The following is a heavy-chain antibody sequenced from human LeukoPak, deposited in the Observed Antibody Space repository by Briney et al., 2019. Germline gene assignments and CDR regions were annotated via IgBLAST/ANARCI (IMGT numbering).Heavy chain of an antibody. Sequence: KPSETLSLTCTVSGGSITSYYWSWIRQPPGKGLEWIGYIYYSGSTNYNPSLKSRVTISIDTSKRQFSLNMKSVTAADTGVYYCARGPLVGGWFKYDAFDIWGQGTMVTVSS. CDR2: IYYSGST. J-gene: IGHJ3*02. D-gene: IGHD6-19*01. CDR3: ARGPLVGGWFKYDAFDI. V-gene: IGHV4-59*01. CDR1: GGSITSYY.